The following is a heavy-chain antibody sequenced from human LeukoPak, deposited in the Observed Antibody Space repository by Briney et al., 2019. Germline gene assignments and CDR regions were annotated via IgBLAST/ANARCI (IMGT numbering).Heavy chain of an antibody. Sequence: GSLRLSCAASGFTFSSYGMHWVRQPPGKGLEWIGYIYYSGSTNYNPSLKSRVTISVDTSKNQFSLKLSSVTAADTAVYYCARGFSGYYYGSGSYLLSYYFDYWGQGTLVTVSS. CDR2: IYYSGST. CDR3: ARGFSGYYYGSGSYLLSYYFDY. V-gene: IGHV4-59*01. CDR1: GFTFSSYG. J-gene: IGHJ4*02. D-gene: IGHD3-10*01.